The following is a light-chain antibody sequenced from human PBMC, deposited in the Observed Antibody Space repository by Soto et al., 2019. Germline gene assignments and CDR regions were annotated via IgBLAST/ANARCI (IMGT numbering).Light chain of an antibody. V-gene: IGKV3-20*01. Sequence: ETVLTQSPGTLSLSPGERATLSCRSSQSVSSNYLAWYQQKPCQAPRLLIYDVSSRATGIPDRFSGSGSGTDFTLTIRRLEPEDFAMYYCQQYGSSPTFGQGTKVEIK. CDR3: QQYGSSPT. CDR1: QSVSSNY. CDR2: DVS. J-gene: IGKJ1*01.